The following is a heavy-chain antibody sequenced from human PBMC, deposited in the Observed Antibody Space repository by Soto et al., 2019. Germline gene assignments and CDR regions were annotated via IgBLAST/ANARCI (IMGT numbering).Heavy chain of an antibody. CDR1: GGSINNAEDN. V-gene: IGHV4-39*01. J-gene: IGHJ5*02. Sequence: SSPLSLTFTFSGGSINNAEDNWTWVLQPPGKGLEWIGSMFYLGSSYYNPSLKSRVTMSVDTSKNQFSLRLRSVTAADTALYFCARHSLALRKNNWFDPWGQGIMVTVSS. D-gene: IGHD3-3*02. CDR3: ARHSLALRKNNWFDP. CDR2: MFYLGSS.